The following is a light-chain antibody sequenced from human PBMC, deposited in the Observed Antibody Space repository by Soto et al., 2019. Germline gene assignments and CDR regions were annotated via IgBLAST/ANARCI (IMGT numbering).Light chain of an antibody. V-gene: IGKV3D-15*01. CDR1: ESVSRS. Sequence: EIVLTQSPGTLALSPGERAALSCRASESVSRSFLAWYQQKPGQAPRLLIYGASTRATDIPHRFSGSGSGTDFTLTISSLQSEDFAVYYCQQYNNWPTWTFGQGTKVDIK. CDR3: QQYNNWPTWT. J-gene: IGKJ1*01. CDR2: GAS.